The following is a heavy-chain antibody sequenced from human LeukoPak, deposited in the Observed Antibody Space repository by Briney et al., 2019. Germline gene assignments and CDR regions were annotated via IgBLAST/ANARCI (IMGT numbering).Heavy chain of an antibody. CDR2: ISGSGGST. Sequence: SGGSLRLSCAASGVTFSNYVMNWVRQAPGKGLEWVSLISGSGGSTNYADSVKGRFTISRDNAKNSLCLQMNSLRAEDTAVYYCARGHWDSSWSKGSAFDIWGQGTMVTVSS. CDR1: GVTFSNYV. D-gene: IGHD6-6*01. CDR3: ARGHWDSSWSKGSAFDI. V-gene: IGHV3-23*01. J-gene: IGHJ3*02.